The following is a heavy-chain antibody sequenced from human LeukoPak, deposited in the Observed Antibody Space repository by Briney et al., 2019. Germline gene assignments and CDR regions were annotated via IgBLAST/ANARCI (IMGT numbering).Heavy chain of an antibody. CDR3: ARVGVTLVRGVIIAPFDL. CDR2: ISSDSNYI. J-gene: IGHJ4*02. Sequence: GGSLRLSCAASGFIFSNYSMNWVRQAPGKGLEWVSSISSDSNYIYYADSMQGRFTISRDNARKSLYLQMNSLRAEDTAVYYCARVGVTLVRGVIIAPFDLWGQGTLVTVSS. D-gene: IGHD3-10*01. V-gene: IGHV3-21*01. CDR1: GFIFSNYS.